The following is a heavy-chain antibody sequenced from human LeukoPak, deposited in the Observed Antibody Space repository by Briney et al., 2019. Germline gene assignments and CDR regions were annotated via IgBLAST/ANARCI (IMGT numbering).Heavy chain of an antibody. CDR2: IWYDGSNK. Sequence: GGSLRLSCEASGFTFSTYGMHWVRQAPGKGLEWVAFIWYDGSNKDYADSVKGRFTISRDNSKNTLYLQMNSLRAEDTAVYYRARHYKYDSSGLGGFDYWGQGTLVTVSS. D-gene: IGHD3-22*01. J-gene: IGHJ4*02. CDR1: GFTFSTYG. CDR3: ARHYKYDSSGLGGFDY. V-gene: IGHV3-33*01.